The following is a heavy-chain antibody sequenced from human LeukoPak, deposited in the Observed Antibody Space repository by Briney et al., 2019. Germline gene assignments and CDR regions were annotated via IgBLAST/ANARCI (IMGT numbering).Heavy chain of an antibody. Sequence: GGSLRLSCAASGFTVSSNYMSWVRQAPGKGLEWVSVTYSGGSTYYADSVKGRFTISRDNSKNTLYLQMNSLRAEDTAVYYCARGYYDSSAQGAFDIWGQGTMVTVSS. J-gene: IGHJ3*02. CDR2: TYSGGST. D-gene: IGHD3-22*01. V-gene: IGHV3-53*01. CDR1: GFTVSSNY. CDR3: ARGYYDSSAQGAFDI.